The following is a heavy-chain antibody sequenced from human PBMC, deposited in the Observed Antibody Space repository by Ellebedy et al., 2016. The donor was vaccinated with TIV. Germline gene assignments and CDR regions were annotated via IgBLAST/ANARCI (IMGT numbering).Heavy chain of an antibody. J-gene: IGHJ3*02. V-gene: IGHV4-34*01. D-gene: IGHD6-13*01. CDR3: ARVLWQQPVSYAFDI. CDR2: INHSGST. CDR1: GGSFSGYY. Sequence: MPSETLSLTCAVYGGSFSGYYWSWIRKPPGKGLEWIGEINHSGSTNYNPSLKHRVTIAVDTSKNQFSLKLSSVTAADTAVYYCARVLWQQPVSYAFDIWGQGTMVTVSS.